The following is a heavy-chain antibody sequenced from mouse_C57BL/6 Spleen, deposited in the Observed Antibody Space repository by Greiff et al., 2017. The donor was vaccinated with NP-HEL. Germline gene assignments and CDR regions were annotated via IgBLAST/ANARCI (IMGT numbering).Heavy chain of an antibody. J-gene: IGHJ4*01. V-gene: IGHV1-53*01. CDR1: GYTFTSYW. CDR3: ARSRQLRLTDAMDY. CDR2: INPSNGGT. D-gene: IGHD3-2*02. Sequence: QVQLQQSGTELVKPGASVKLSCKASGYTFTSYWMHWVKQRPGQGLEWIGNINPSNGGTNYNEKFQSKATLTVDKSSSTAYMQLSSLTSEDSAVYYCARSRQLRLTDAMDYWGQGTSVTVSS.